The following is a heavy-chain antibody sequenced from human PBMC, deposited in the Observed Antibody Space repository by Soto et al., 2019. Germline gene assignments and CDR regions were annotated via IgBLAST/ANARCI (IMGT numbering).Heavy chain of an antibody. V-gene: IGHV4-59*01. CDR1: GGFIDSFY. Sequence: QVQLQESGPGLVKPSATLSLTCNVSGGFIDSFYWSWIRKPPGKGLEWIGYVDYLWSTTYNPSLDSRLTISVDTSKNPFSLRLTSVTAADPATYYCARAFGSPNWFDPWGQGTLVTVSA. D-gene: IGHD3-16*01. CDR2: VDYLWST. CDR3: ARAFGSPNWFDP. J-gene: IGHJ5*02.